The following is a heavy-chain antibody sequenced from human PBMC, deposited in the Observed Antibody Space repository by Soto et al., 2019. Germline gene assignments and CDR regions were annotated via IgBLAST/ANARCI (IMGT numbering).Heavy chain of an antibody. D-gene: IGHD2-15*01. Sequence: GASVKVSCKASGGTFSSYAISWVRQAPGQGLEWMGGIIPIFGTANYAQKFQGRVTITADESTSTAYMELSSLRSEDTAVYYCATVEVVVVAAPRYYYYYGMDVWCQRTTIAFSS. CDR1: GGTFSSYA. V-gene: IGHV1-69*13. J-gene: IGHJ6*02. CDR2: IIPIFGTA. CDR3: ATVEVVVVAAPRYYYYYGMDV.